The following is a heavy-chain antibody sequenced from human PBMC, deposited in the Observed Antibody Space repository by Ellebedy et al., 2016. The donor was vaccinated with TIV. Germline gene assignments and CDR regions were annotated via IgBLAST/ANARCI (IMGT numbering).Heavy chain of an antibody. CDR2: IYPGDSDT. D-gene: IGHD3-10*01. V-gene: IGHV5-51*01. CDR1: GYSFTSYW. Sequence: GESLKISCKGSGYSFTSYWIGWVRQMPGKGLEWMGIIYPGDSDTRYSPSFQGQVTISAAKSISTAYLQWSSLKASDTAIYYCARLDYGSGSYLYYYYGMDVWGQGTTVTVSS. CDR3: ARLDYGSGSYLYYYYGMDV. J-gene: IGHJ6*02.